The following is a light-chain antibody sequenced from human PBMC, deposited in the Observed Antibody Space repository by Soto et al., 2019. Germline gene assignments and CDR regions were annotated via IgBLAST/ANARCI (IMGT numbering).Light chain of an antibody. V-gene: IGLV2-14*01. CDR1: SSDVGAYNS. J-gene: IGLJ2*01. CDR3: SSYTSTSTLEV. CDR2: EVS. Sequence: QSALTQPASVSGSPGQSITISCTGTSSDVGAYNSVSWYQQHPGKAPKLMIYEVSNRPSGVSNRFSGSKSGNTASLTISGLQAEDEADYYCSSYTSTSTLEVFGGGTKLTVL.